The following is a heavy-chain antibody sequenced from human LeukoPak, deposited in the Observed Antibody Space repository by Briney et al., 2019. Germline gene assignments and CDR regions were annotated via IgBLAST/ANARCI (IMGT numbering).Heavy chain of an antibody. CDR1: GVTVPNAW. CDR3: ATGTEESTGLRPYFFYMDV. D-gene: IGHD2/OR15-2a*01. J-gene: IGHJ6*03. Sequence: GGSLRLSCAASGVTVPNAWMSWVRQAPGKGLQWVGRHKRKTAGGATDYAAPVQGRFTITPDDSKNTLYLQMNSLSTEDTGIYYCATGTEESTGLRPYFFYMDVWGTGTTVTVSS. V-gene: IGHV3-15*01. CDR2: HKRKTAGGAT.